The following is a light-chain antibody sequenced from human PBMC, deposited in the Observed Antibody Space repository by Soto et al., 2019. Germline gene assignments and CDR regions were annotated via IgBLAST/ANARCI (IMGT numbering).Light chain of an antibody. CDR3: QSYDSSLSGYV. J-gene: IGLJ1*01. CDR1: SSNIGAGYE. V-gene: IGLV1-40*01. Sequence: QSVLTQPPSVSEAPGQRVTISCTGSSSNIGAGYEAHWYQQVPGTAPKLLIYENNNRPSGVPDRFSGSKSGTSASLAITGLQAADGAEYYCQSYDSSLSGYVFGTGTKLTVL. CDR2: ENN.